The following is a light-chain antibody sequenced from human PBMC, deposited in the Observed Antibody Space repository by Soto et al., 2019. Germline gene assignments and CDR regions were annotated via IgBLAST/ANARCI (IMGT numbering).Light chain of an antibody. J-gene: IGLJ1*01. V-gene: IGLV2-14*03. CDR2: DVS. Sequence: QSVLTQPASVSGSPGQSITISCTGTSSDVGGYNYVSWYQHHPGKDPKLLIYDVSNRPSGISNRFSGSKSDNTASLTISGLQPEDEAEYYCSSYTTSNTRQPVLGTGAKVTV. CDR3: SSYTTSNTRQPV. CDR1: SSDVGGYNY.